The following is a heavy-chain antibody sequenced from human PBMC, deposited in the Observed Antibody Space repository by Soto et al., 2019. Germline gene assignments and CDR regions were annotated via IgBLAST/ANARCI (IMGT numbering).Heavy chain of an antibody. J-gene: IGHJ6*02. CDR2: INHSGST. D-gene: IGHD5-12*01. Sequence: SETLSLTCAVYGGSFSCYYWSWIRQPPGKGLEWIGEINHSGSTNYNPSLKSRVTISVDTSKNQFSLKLSSVTAADTAVYYCARGGGYDFKPFYYYYGMDVWGQGTTVTVSS. CDR3: ARGGGYDFKPFYYYYGMDV. V-gene: IGHV4-34*01. CDR1: GGSFSCYY.